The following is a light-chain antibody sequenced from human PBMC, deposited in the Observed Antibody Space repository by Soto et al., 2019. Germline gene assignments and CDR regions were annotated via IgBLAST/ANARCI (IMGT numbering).Light chain of an antibody. Sequence: EVVVTQSPATLSVSPGERATLSCRASQSVTSNYLAWYQQKPGQAPRLLIYGISTRATGVPDRFSGSGSGTDFTLTISRLEPEDFAVYYCQLYTDWPLTFGQGTKVDIK. CDR1: QSVTSNY. V-gene: IGKV3-20*01. J-gene: IGKJ1*01. CDR3: QLYTDWPLT. CDR2: GIS.